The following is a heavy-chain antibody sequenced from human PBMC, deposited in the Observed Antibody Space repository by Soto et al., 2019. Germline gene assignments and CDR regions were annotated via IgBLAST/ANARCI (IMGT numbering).Heavy chain of an antibody. V-gene: IGHV1-69*02. Sequence: ASVKVSCKASGGTFSSYTISWVRQAPGQGLEWMGRIIPILGIANYAQKFQGRVTITADKSTSTAYMELSSLRSEDTAVYYCARGTGPPYYYYYYMDVWGKGTTVTVSS. CDR1: GGTFSSYT. CDR2: IIPILGIA. J-gene: IGHJ6*03. D-gene: IGHD1-1*01. CDR3: ARGTGPPYYYYYYMDV.